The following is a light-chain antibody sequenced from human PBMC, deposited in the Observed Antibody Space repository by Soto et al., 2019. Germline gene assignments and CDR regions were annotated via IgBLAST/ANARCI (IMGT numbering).Light chain of an antibody. J-gene: IGKJ5*01. CDR2: GAS. CDR3: QQYGSSPIT. V-gene: IGKV3-20*01. Sequence: EIVLTQSPATRSLSPGERATLSCRASQSVSGSFLAWYQQKPGQAPRLLIYGASSRATGIPDRFSGSGSGTDFSLTISRLEPEDFAVYYCQQYGSSPITFGRGTRLEIK. CDR1: QSVSGSF.